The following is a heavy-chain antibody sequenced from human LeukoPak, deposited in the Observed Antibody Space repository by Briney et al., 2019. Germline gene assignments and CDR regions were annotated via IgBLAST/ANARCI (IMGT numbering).Heavy chain of an antibody. CDR2: IFYSGST. J-gene: IGHJ4*02. CDR3: ARRDDSSGYHKIFDY. Sequence: SETLSLTCTVSSGSISTSNYYWGWVRQPPGKALEWIGNIFYSGSTYYSPSLKSRVTISIDTSKNQFYLKLSSLTAADTAVYYCARRDDSSGYHKIFDYWGPGTLVTVSS. V-gene: IGHV4-39*01. CDR1: SGSISTSNYY. D-gene: IGHD3-22*01.